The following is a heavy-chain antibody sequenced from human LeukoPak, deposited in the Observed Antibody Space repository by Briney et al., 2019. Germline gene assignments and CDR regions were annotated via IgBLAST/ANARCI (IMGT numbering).Heavy chain of an antibody. V-gene: IGHV3-30*04. D-gene: IGHD3-9*01. CDR1: GFPFSGFP. CDR3: AREGLRYFDWLLYMSHDAFDI. Sequence: PGGSLGPPCPAPGFPFSGFPRPWARRAQARGLGWGPVFHYDGSNKYYADSVKGRFTISRDNSKNTLYLQMNSLRAEDTAVYYCAREGLRYFDWLLYMSHDAFDIWGQGTMVTVSS. J-gene: IGHJ3*02. CDR2: FHYDGSNK.